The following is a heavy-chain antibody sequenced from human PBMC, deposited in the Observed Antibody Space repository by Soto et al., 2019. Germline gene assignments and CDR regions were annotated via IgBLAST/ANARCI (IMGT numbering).Heavy chain of an antibody. CDR3: FRDHVPDLDV. Sequence: GRTPKLSCAASGVTCSSDSMNWVRQAPGKRLEWVSSISRSAGNTYYADSVKGRFTISRDNAKNSMYLQMNSLRAEDTAVYYCFRDHVPDLDV. D-gene: IGHD6-6*01. V-gene: IGHV3-21*01. J-gene: IGHJ3*01. CDR1: GVTCSSDS. CDR2: ISRSAGNT.